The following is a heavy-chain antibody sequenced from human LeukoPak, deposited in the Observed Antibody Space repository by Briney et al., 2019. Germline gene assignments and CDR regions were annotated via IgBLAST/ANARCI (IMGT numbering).Heavy chain of an antibody. J-gene: IGHJ6*02. Sequence: PGGSLRLSCAASGFTFSSYSMNWVRQAPGKGLEWVSSISSSSSYIYYADSVKGRFTISRDNAKNSLYLQMNSLRAEDTAVYYCARARGASWGVTAIHYYYGMDVWGQGTTVTVSS. D-gene: IGHD2-21*02. V-gene: IGHV3-21*04. CDR1: GFTFSSYS. CDR3: ARARGASWGVTAIHYYYGMDV. CDR2: ISSSSSYI.